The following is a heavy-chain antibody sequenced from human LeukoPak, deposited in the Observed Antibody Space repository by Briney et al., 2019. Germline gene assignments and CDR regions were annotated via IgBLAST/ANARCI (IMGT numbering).Heavy chain of an antibody. CDR1: GFTFSSYW. J-gene: IGHJ6*03. V-gene: IGHV3-7*01. CDR3: ARDLVGHYYYYMDV. CDR2: IKQDGSER. Sequence: GGSLRLSCAASGFTFSSYWMSWVGQAPGKGLEWVANIKQDGSERYYVDSVKGRFTISRDNAKNSLYLQMNSLRADDTAVYYCARDLVGHYYYYMDVWGKGTTVTVSS. D-gene: IGHD2-8*02.